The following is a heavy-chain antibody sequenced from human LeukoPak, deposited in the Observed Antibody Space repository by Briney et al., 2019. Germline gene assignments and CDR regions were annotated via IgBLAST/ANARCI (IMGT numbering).Heavy chain of an antibody. Sequence: ASVKVSCKASGYTFTGYYMHWVRQAPGQGLEWMGWINPNSGGTNYAQKFQGRVTMTTDTSTSTAYMELRSLRSDDTAVYYCVRDVVVVSATAPAKRDYWGQGTLVTVSS. CDR2: INPNSGGT. V-gene: IGHV1-2*02. CDR3: VRDVVVVSATAPAKRDY. J-gene: IGHJ4*02. CDR1: GYTFTGYY. D-gene: IGHD2-15*01.